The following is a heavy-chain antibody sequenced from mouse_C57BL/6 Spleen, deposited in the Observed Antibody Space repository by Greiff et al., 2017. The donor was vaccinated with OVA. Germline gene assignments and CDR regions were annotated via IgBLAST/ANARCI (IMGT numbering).Heavy chain of an antibody. CDR1: GYTFTSYW. V-gene: IGHV1-69*01. Sequence: VQLQQPGAELVMPGASVKLSCKASGYTFTSYWMHWVKQRPGQGLEWIGEIDPSDSYTNYNQKFKGKSTLTVDKSSSTAYMQLSSQTSEDSAVYYCARWDYYGSITDYWGQGTTLTVSS. J-gene: IGHJ2*01. CDR3: ARWDYYGSITDY. D-gene: IGHD1-1*01. CDR2: IDPSDSYT.